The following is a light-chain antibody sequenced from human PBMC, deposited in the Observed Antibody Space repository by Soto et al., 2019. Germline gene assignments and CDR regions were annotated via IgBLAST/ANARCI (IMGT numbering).Light chain of an antibody. CDR2: DAS. J-gene: IGKJ4*01. Sequence: EIVLTQSPATLSLSPGERATLSCRASQSVTKYLSWYQQKFGQAPRLLIYDASNRATGIPARFSGSGSGTDFTLTISSLEPEDFAVYYCKQRTIGTLTFGGGTKVDIK. V-gene: IGKV3-11*01. CDR1: QSVTKY. CDR3: KQRTIGTLT.